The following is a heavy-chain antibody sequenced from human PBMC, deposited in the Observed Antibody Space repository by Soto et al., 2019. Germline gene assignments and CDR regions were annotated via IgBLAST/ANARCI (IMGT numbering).Heavy chain of an antibody. D-gene: IGHD1-7*01. CDR2: IIPIFGSA. CDR1: GYTFTGYY. V-gene: IGHV1-69*06. Sequence: ASVKVSCKASGYTFTGYYMHWVRPAPGQGLEWMGWIIPIFGSANYAQKFQGRVTITADKSTSTAYMELSSLRSEDTAVYYCASVPTGTTFYYYYYGMDVWGQGTTVTVSS. CDR3: ASVPTGTTFYYYYYGMDV. J-gene: IGHJ6*02.